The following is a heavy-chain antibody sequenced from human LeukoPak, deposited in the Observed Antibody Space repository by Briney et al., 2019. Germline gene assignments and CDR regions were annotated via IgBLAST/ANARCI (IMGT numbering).Heavy chain of an antibody. D-gene: IGHD2/OR15-2a*01. V-gene: IGHV1-18*01. CDR2: ISTHNGDT. Sequence: ASVKLSCKASGYTFTSYGISWVRQAPGQGLEWMGWISTHNGDTNYAQKFQGRVIMTTDTSMSTAYIEMRSRRSDDTAVYYCARDTTTFDPWGQGTLVTVSS. CDR1: GYTFTSYG. CDR3: ARDTTTFDP. J-gene: IGHJ5*02.